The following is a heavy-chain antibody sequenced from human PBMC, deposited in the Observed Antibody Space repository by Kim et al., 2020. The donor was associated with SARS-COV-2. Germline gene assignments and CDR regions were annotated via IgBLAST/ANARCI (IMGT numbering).Heavy chain of an antibody. CDR2: IYYSGSTNYNT. J-gene: IGHJ2*01. D-gene: IGHD6-19*01. CDR3: ARHVQSSGWHEAYFDL. CDR1: GGSISSYY. Sequence: SETLSLTCTVSGGSISSYYWTWIRQPPGKGLEWIGYIYYSGSTNYNTNYNPSLKGRVTISVDTSKNQFSLKLSSVTAADTAVYYCARHVQSSGWHEAYFDLWGRGTLVTVSS. V-gene: IGHV4-59*08.